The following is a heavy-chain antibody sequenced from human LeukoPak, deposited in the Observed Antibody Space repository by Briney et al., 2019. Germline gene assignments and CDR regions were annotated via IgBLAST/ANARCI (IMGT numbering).Heavy chain of an antibody. Sequence: SETLSLTCTVSSGSISSYYWSWIRQPPGKGLEWITYIYYGGSTNYNPSLKSRVTILVDTSKNQFSLKLSSVTAADTAVYYCARGTTTTGTAFDIWGQGTMVTVSS. V-gene: IGHV4-59*01. CDR3: ARGTTTTGTAFDI. D-gene: IGHD1-1*01. CDR1: SGSISSYY. J-gene: IGHJ3*02. CDR2: IYYGGST.